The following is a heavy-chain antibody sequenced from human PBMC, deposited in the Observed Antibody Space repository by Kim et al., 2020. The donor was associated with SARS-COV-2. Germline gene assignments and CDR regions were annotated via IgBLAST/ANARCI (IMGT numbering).Heavy chain of an antibody. Sequence: GGSLRLSCAASAFTFSTYSMNWVRQAPGKGLEWVSSISSDSNYIYYADSVKGRFTISRDNAKNSLSLQMNSLRAEDTAVYYCARDQGGQMGSSWFLGYYCGMDVGGQATTVTVSS. D-gene: IGHD6-13*01. V-gene: IGHV3-21*01. CDR1: AFTFSTYS. CDR3: ARDQGGQMGSSWFLGYYCGMDV. J-gene: IGHJ6*02. CDR2: ISSDSNYI.